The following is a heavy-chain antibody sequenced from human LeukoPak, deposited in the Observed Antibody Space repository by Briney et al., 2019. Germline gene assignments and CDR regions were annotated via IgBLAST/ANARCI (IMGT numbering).Heavy chain of an antibody. Sequence: ETLSLTCAVYGGSFSSYWMHWVRQAPGKGLVWVSRINSDGSSTSYADSVKGRFTISRDNAKNTLHLQMNSLRAEDTAVYFCARDLSSSSREYLQHWGQGTLVTVSS. D-gene: IGHD6-6*01. CDR2: INSDGSST. CDR3: ARDLSSSSREYLQH. CDR1: GGSFSSYW. V-gene: IGHV3-74*01. J-gene: IGHJ1*01.